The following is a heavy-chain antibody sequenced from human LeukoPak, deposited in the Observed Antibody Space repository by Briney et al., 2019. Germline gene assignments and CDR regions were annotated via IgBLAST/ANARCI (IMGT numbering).Heavy chain of an antibody. D-gene: IGHD3-22*01. Sequence: ASMKVSCKASGYTFTSYYMHWVRQAPGQGLEWMGIINPSGGSTSYAQKFQGRVTMTRDTSTSTVYMELSSLRSEDTAVYYCARATPYFYDSSGYYNIDYWGQGTLVTVSS. CDR3: ARATPYFYDSSGYYNIDY. J-gene: IGHJ4*02. CDR2: INPSGGST. V-gene: IGHV1-46*01. CDR1: GYTFTSYY.